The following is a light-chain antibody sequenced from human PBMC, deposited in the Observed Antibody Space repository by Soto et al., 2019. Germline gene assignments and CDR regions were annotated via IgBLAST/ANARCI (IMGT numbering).Light chain of an antibody. V-gene: IGLV2-11*01. CDR2: DVS. Sequence: QSALTQPRSVSGSPGQSVTISCTGTSSDVGGYNYVSWYQQHPGKAPKLMFYDVSKRPSGVPDRFSGSKSGNTASLTISGLQAEDEADYYCCSYAGSYYVFGTGTQLTVL. CDR3: CSYAGSYYV. CDR1: SSDVGGYNY. J-gene: IGLJ1*01.